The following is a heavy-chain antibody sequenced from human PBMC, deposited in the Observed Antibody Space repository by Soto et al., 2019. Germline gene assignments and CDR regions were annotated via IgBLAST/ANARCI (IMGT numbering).Heavy chain of an antibody. Sequence: VGSLRLSCAASGFTFSSYEMNWVRQAPGKGLEWVSYISSSGSTIYYADSVKGRFTISRDNAKNSLYLQMNSLRAEDTAVYYCARAKYYYDSSGYYYSPFDYWGQGTLVTVSS. CDR3: ARAKYYYDSSGYYYSPFDY. D-gene: IGHD3-22*01. V-gene: IGHV3-48*03. CDR1: GFTFSSYE. J-gene: IGHJ4*02. CDR2: ISSSGSTI.